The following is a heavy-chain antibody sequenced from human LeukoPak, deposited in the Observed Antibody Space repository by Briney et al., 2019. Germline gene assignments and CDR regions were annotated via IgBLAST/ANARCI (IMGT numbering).Heavy chain of an antibody. V-gene: IGHV3-23*01. Sequence: GGSLRLSCAATGFTFSAYGRSWVRQSPRKGLEWVSGVSGADGTTYYADSVKGRFTISRDNSKSTLYLQMNNLRAEDTAVYYCAKHWSYCSTTSCFFNYYYYYMDVWGKGTTVTVSS. D-gene: IGHD2-2*01. CDR1: GFTFSAYG. CDR2: VSGADGTT. CDR3: AKHWSYCSTTSCFFNYYYYYMDV. J-gene: IGHJ6*03.